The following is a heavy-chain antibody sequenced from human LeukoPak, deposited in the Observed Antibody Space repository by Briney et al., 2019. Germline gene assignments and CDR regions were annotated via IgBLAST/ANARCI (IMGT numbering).Heavy chain of an antibody. CDR2: VYTTGTT. D-gene: IGHD2-2*02. Sequence: SETLFLTCTVSGGSINSGSFYWNWIRQSAGKGLEWIGHVYTTGTTNCNPSLRSRVTISLDTSKNQFSLNLNSVTAADTAVYYCARCTSTSCYNFDYWGQGTLLTVSS. V-gene: IGHV4-61*09. CDR1: GGSINSGSFY. CDR3: ARCTSTSCYNFDY. J-gene: IGHJ4*02.